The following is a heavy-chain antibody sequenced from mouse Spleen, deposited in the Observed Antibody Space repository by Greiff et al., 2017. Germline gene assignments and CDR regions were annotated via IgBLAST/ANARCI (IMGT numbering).Heavy chain of an antibody. J-gene: IGHJ4*01. D-gene: IGHD2-14*01. Sequence: VKVVESGPGLVAPSQSLSITCTISGFSLTSYGVHWVRQPPGKGLEWLVVIWSDGSTTYNSALKSRLSISKDNSKSQVFLKMNSLQTDDTAMYYCARESGAYYRYDGNYYAMDYWGQGTSVTVSS. V-gene: IGHV2-6-1*01. CDR3: ARESGAYYRYDGNYYAMDY. CDR2: IWSDGST. CDR1: GFSLTSYG.